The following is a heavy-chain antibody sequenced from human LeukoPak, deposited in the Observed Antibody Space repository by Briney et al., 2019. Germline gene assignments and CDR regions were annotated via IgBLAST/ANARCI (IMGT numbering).Heavy chain of an antibody. J-gene: IGHJ4*02. V-gene: IGHV3-33*01. Sequence: GGSLRLSCAASGFTFSSYVMHWVRQAPGKGLEWVAVIWYDGSTKYYADSVKGRFTISRDNSRNTLYLQMNSLRAEDTAVYYCARATRRAASPTYFDYWGQGTLVTVSS. CDR1: GFTFSSYV. D-gene: IGHD6-13*01. CDR3: ARATRRAASPTYFDY. CDR2: IWYDGSTK.